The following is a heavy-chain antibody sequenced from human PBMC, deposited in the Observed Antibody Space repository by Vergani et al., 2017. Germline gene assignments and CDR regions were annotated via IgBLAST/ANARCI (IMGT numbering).Heavy chain of an antibody. CDR2: INHSGST. V-gene: IGHV4-34*01. J-gene: IGHJ5*02. D-gene: IGHD3-16*02. CDR1: GGSFSGYY. CDR3: ACGPSVWGCYRYGSNWFDP. Sequence: QVQLQQWGAGLLKPSETLSLTCAVYGGSFSGYYWSWIRQPPGKGLEWIWEINHSGSTNYNPSLKSRVTISVDTSKNQFSLTLSSVTAADTAVYYCACGPSVWGCYRYGSNWFDPWGQGTLVTVSS.